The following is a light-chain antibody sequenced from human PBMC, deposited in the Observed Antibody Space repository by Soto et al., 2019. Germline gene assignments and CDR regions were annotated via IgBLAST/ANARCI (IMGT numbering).Light chain of an antibody. J-gene: IGLJ1*01. CDR2: EVT. V-gene: IGLV2-18*02. CDR3: SSLTTSSTYV. CDR1: SSDVGYYNR. Sequence: QAVVTQPPSVSGSPGQSVTISCTGTSSDVGYYNRVSWYQQPPGTAPKLMIYEVTNRPSGVPDRFSASKSGNTASLTISGLQAEDEADYYCSSLTTSSTYVFGTGTKLTVL.